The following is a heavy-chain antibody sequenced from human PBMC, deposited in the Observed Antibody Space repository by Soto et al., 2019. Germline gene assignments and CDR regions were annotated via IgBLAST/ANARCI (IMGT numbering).Heavy chain of an antibody. D-gene: IGHD3-3*01. CDR1: GFTFSSYA. CDR2: ISGSGGST. J-gene: IGHJ4*02. CDR3: AKGLTYYDFWSGYSDY. V-gene: IGHV3-23*01. Sequence: PGGSLRLSCAASGFTFSSYAMSWVRQAPGKGLEWVSAISGSGGSTYYADSVKGRFTISRDNSRNTLYLQMNSLRAEDTAVYYCAKGLTYYDFWSGYSDYWGQGTLVTVSS.